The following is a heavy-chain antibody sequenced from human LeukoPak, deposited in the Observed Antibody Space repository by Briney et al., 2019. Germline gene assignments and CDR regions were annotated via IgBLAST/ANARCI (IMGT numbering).Heavy chain of an antibody. CDR2: ISGSGHDI. D-gene: IGHD6-6*01. Sequence: PGGSLRLSCAASGFTFRDSYMTWVRQAPGKGVEWVAYISGSGHDINYSDSVKGRFTISRDNAKNSLYLQMSSLRVQDTAVYYCTRDPRHFDSCGQGTLVTVSS. V-gene: IGHV3-11*04. CDR3: TRDPRHFDS. CDR1: GFTFRDSY. J-gene: IGHJ5*01.